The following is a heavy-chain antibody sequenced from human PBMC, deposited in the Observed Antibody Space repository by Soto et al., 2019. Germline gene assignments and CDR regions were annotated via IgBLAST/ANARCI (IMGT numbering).Heavy chain of an antibody. D-gene: IGHD6-19*01. V-gene: IGHV1-2*04. CDR3: ARAHSYSSGWLPAFFDY. Sequence: ASVKVSCKASGYTFTGYYKHWVRQAPVQGLEWMGWINPNSGGTNYAQKFQGWVTMTRDTSISTAYMELSRLRSDDTAVYYCARAHSYSSGWLPAFFDYWGQGTLVTVSS. CDR2: INPNSGGT. CDR1: GYTFTGYY. J-gene: IGHJ4*02.